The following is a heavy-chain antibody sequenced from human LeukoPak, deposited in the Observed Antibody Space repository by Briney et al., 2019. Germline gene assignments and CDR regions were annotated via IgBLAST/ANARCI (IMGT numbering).Heavy chain of an antibody. CDR3: VLESSGCLGSDALDVFVI. CDR1: GFTSGNYA. D-gene: IGHD6-19*01. Sequence: GKPLRLSCAASGFTSGNYAMRWVRQAPGEGLEWVSGISGNSGSIGYADSVNGRFTISRANAKNSPYLQMNGPRAECPALYYCVLESSGCLGSDALDVFVIWGEGTMVTVSS. CDR2: ISGNSGSI. V-gene: IGHV3-9*02. J-gene: IGHJ3*02.